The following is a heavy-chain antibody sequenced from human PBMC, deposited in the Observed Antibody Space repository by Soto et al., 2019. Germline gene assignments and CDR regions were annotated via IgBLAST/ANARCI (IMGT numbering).Heavy chain of an antibody. CDR3: AKDRPVKARSGSLSS. CDR2: ISSDGNNK. D-gene: IGHD1-26*01. Sequence: QVQLVKSGGGVVQPGRSLRLSCAASGFTFSNYGMHWVRQAPGKGLEWVTVISSDGNNKYYADSVRGRFTISRDNSKNTLFLQMNSLRAEDTAMYYCAKDRPVKARSGSLSSWGQGTLVTVSS. CDR1: GFTFSNYG. V-gene: IGHV3-30*18. J-gene: IGHJ5*02.